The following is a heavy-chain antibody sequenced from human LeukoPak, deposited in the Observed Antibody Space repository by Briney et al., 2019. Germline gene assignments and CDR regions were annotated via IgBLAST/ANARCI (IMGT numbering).Heavy chain of an antibody. CDR1: GGTFSSYA. J-gene: IGHJ4*02. V-gene: IGHV1-69*01. D-gene: IGHD6-19*01. CDR3: AREIEGYSSGWYFDY. Sequence: SVKVSCKASGGTFSSYAISWVRQAPGQGLEWMGGIIPIFGTANYTQKFQGRVTITADESTSTAYMELSSLRSEDTAVYYCAREIEGYSSGWYFDYWGQGTLVTVSS. CDR2: IIPIFGTA.